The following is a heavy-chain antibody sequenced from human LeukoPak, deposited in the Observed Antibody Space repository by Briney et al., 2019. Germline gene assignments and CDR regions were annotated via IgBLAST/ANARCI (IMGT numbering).Heavy chain of an antibody. D-gene: IGHD2-2*01. Sequence: SETLSLTCAVYGGSFSGYYWSWIRQPPGKGLEWIGEINHSGSTNYNPSLKSRVTISVDTSKNQFSLKLSSVTAADTAVYYCARGEYCSSTSCYVGYYYYYMDVWGKGTTVTVSS. V-gene: IGHV4-34*01. J-gene: IGHJ6*03. CDR2: INHSGST. CDR1: GGSFSGYY. CDR3: ARGEYCSSTSCYVGYYYYYMDV.